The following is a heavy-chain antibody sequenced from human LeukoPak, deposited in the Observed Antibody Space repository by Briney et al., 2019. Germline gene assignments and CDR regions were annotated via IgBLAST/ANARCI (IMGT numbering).Heavy chain of an antibody. CDR3: ARDQWLDY. V-gene: IGHV3-48*01. CDR1: GFMFTHHG. Sequence: GGSLRLSCAASGFMFTHHGMHWVRQAPGKGLEWVSFIGTSANTIYYADSVKGRFTVSRDNAKNSLYLQMNSLRAEDTAVYYCARDQWLDYWGRGTLVTVSS. CDR2: IGTSANTI. D-gene: IGHD6-19*01. J-gene: IGHJ4*02.